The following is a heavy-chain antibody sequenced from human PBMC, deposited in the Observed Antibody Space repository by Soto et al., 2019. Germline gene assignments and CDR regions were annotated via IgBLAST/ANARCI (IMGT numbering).Heavy chain of an antibody. Sequence: GASVKVSCKASGYTFTSYGISWVRQAPGQGLEWMGWISAYNGNTNYAQKLQGRVTMTTDTSTSTACMELRSLRSDDTAVYYCARAGSYYDSSGYYGSGLYYFDYWGQGTLVTVSS. CDR2: ISAYNGNT. CDR3: ARAGSYYDSSGYYGSGLYYFDY. D-gene: IGHD3-22*01. V-gene: IGHV1-18*01. CDR1: GYTFTSYG. J-gene: IGHJ4*02.